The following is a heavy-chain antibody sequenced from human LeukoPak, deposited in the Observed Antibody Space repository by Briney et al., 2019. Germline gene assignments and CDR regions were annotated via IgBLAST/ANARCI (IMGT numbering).Heavy chain of an antibody. V-gene: IGHV4-39*07. CDR2: IYYSGST. Sequence: PSETLSLTCTVSGGSISSSSYYWGWIRQPPGKGLEWIGSIYYSGSTYYNPSLKSRVTISVNRSKNQFSLKLSSVTAADTAVYYCARGVGGTIFGVVHWFDPWGQGTLVTVSS. CDR3: ARGVGGTIFGVVHWFDP. D-gene: IGHD3-3*01. CDR1: GGSISSSSYY. J-gene: IGHJ5*02.